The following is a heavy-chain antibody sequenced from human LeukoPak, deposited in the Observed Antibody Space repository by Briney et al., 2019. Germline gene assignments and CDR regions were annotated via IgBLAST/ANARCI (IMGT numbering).Heavy chain of an antibody. CDR1: GYTFTSYY. D-gene: IGHD1-26*01. CDR3: ARAVSVGATYYFDY. J-gene: IGHJ4*02. V-gene: IGHV1-69*13. CDR2: IIPIFGTA. Sequence: GASVKVSCKASGYTFTSYYIRWVRQAPGQGLEWMGGIIPIFGTANYAQKFQGRVTITADESTSTAYMELSSLRSEDTAVYYCARAVSVGATYYFDYWGQGTLVTVSS.